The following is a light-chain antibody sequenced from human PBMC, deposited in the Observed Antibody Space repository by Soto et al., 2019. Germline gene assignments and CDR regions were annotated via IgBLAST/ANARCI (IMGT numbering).Light chain of an antibody. J-gene: IGKJ2*01. Sequence: ENVLTQSPGTLSLSPGERAILSCRASQSVISNFLAWYQQKPGQAPRRLIYGASSRATGIPDRFSGSGSGTDFTLTISRLEPEDFAVYYCLQYGSSPYTFGQGAKLEIK. V-gene: IGKV3-20*01. CDR1: QSVISNF. CDR3: LQYGSSPYT. CDR2: GAS.